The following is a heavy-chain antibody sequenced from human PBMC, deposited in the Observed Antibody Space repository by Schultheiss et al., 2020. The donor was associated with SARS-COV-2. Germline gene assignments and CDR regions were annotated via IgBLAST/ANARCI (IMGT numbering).Heavy chain of an antibody. CDR3: SRDLTGATRAY. D-gene: IGHD3-9*01. CDR2: IIPILGIA. J-gene: IGHJ4*02. V-gene: IGHV1-69*04. CDR1: GGTFSSYA. Sequence: SVKVSCKASGGTFSSYAMHWVRQAPGQRLEWMGRIIPILGIANYAQKFQGRVSMTRDTSTTTVYMELNSLRSADTAVYYCSRDLTGATRAYWGQGTLVTVSS.